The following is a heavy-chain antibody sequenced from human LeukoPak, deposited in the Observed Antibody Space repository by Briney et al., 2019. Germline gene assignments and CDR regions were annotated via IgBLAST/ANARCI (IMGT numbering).Heavy chain of an antibody. CDR3: AREGDYYDSSGLFDY. D-gene: IGHD3-22*01. CDR1: GGSIRSYY. CDR2: IHYSGSI. Sequence: SETLSLTCTVYGGSIRSYYWSWIRQPPGKGLEWIGYIHYSGSINYNPSLKSRVIISVDTSKNQFSLKLSSVTAADTAVYYCAREGDYYDSSGLFDYWGQGTLVTVSS. V-gene: IGHV4-59*01. J-gene: IGHJ4*02.